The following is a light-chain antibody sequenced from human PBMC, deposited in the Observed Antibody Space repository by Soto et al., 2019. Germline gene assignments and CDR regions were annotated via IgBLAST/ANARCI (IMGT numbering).Light chain of an antibody. CDR3: QQRSQWPWT. J-gene: IGKJ1*01. Sequence: EIVLTQSPATLSLSPGERATLSCRASQSVSIDLAWYQQKPGQAPRLLIYDASNRATGIAARFSGGGSGTDFTLTISSLEPEDFAVYYCQQRSQWPWTFGQGTKVDIK. V-gene: IGKV3-11*01. CDR1: QSVSID. CDR2: DAS.